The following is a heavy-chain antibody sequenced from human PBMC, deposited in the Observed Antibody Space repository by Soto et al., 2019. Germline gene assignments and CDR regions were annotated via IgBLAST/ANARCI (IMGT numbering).Heavy chain of an antibody. CDR3: ARGGEVGVAVSAAFDM. CDR1: GYTVTTHY. J-gene: IGHJ3*02. V-gene: IGHV1-46*01. Sequence: QVQLVQSGAEVKKPGASVKISCTASGYTVTTHYMHWVRQAPGRGLEWMGAINPGSGAAKYTQTFQARVTMARDTSTKTVYMEMSALRSEDTAVFYCARGGEVGVAVSAAFDMWGQGTMVTVSS. D-gene: IGHD3-3*01. CDR2: INPGSGAA.